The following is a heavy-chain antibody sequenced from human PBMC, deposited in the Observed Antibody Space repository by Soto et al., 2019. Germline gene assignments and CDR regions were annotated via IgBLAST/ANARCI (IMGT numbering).Heavy chain of an antibody. V-gene: IGHV1-69*01. Sequence: QVQLVQSGAEVKKPGSSVKVSCKASGGTFSSYAISWVRKAPGQGLEWMGGIIPIFGTANYAQKFQGRVTITADESTSTAYMELSSLRSEDTAVYYCARGGPGGIAAAGSFDYWGQGTLVTVSS. CDR2: IIPIFGTA. CDR1: GGTFSSYA. D-gene: IGHD6-13*01. CDR3: ARGGPGGIAAAGSFDY. J-gene: IGHJ4*02.